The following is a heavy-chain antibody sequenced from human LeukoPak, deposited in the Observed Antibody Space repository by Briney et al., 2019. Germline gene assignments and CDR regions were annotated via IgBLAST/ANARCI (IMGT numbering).Heavy chain of an antibody. CDR2: IYTSGST. CDR1: GGSISRYY. CDR3: AGTQPGIFSQVDY. Sequence: SETLSLTCTVSGGSISRYYWSWIRQPPGKGLEWIGYIYTSGSTNYNPSLKSRVTISVDMSKNQFSLKLSSVTAADTAVYYCAGTQPGIFSQVDYWGQGTLVTVSS. V-gene: IGHV4-4*09. J-gene: IGHJ4*02. D-gene: IGHD3-3*01.